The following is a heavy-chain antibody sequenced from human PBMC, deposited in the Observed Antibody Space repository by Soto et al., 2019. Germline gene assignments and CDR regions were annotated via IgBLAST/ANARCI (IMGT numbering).Heavy chain of an antibody. CDR1: GGSISNYY. V-gene: IGHV4-4*07. J-gene: IGHJ4*02. Sequence: PSETLSLTCNVSGGSISNYYWSWIRQPAGKGLEWIGRMYYSGSSNYNPSLKSRVTMSVDTSKNQFSLKLRSVTAADTAVYYCARERFDYVWGSYRTYYFDSWGQGTLVTVSS. D-gene: IGHD3-16*02. CDR2: MYYSGSS. CDR3: ARERFDYVWGSYRTYYFDS.